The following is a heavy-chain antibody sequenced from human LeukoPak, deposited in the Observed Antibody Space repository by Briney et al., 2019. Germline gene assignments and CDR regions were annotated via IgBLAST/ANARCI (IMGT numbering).Heavy chain of an antibody. D-gene: IGHD3-10*01. J-gene: IGHJ4*02. Sequence: GGSLRLSCAASGFTFSSYSMNWVRQAPGKGLEWVSSISSSSSYIYYADSVKGRSTISRDNAKNSLYLQMNSLRAEDTAVYYCARDGTLWFGELPFDYWGQGTLVTVSS. V-gene: IGHV3-21*01. CDR2: ISSSSSYI. CDR1: GFTFSSYS. CDR3: ARDGTLWFGELPFDY.